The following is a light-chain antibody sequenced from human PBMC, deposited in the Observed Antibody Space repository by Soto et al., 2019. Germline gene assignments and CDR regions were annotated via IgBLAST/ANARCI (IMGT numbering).Light chain of an antibody. CDR2: SNN. CDR3: AAWDDSLNGDVV. Sequence: QSVLTQPPSASGTPGQRVTISCSGSSSNIGSNTVNWYQQLPGTAPKLLIYSNNKRPSGVPDRCSGSTSATSASLAISGLQSEDEADYYCAAWDDSLNGDVVFGGGTKLTVL. CDR1: SSNIGSNT. V-gene: IGLV1-44*01. J-gene: IGLJ2*01.